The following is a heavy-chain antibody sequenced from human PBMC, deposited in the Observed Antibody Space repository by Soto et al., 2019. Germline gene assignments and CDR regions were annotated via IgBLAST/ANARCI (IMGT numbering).Heavy chain of an antibody. V-gene: IGHV1-8*01. D-gene: IGHD6-19*01. CDR3: ARGDSSGWHPPPFQH. CDR1: GYTFTSYD. CDR2: MNPNSGNT. J-gene: IGHJ1*01. Sequence: QVQLVQCGAEVKMPGASVKVSCKASGYTFTSYDINSVRQATGQGLEWMGWMNPNSGNTGYAQKFQGRVTMTRNTSISTAYMELSSLRSEDTAVYYCARGDSSGWHPPPFQHWGQGTLVTVSS.